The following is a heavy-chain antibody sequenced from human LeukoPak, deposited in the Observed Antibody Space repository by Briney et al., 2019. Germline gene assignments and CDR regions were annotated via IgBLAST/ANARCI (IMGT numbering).Heavy chain of an antibody. V-gene: IGHV3-74*01. J-gene: IGHJ4*02. CDR1: GFTFRSYW. D-gene: IGHD3-10*02. Sequence: PGGSLRLSCAASGFTFRSYWMHWVRQAPGKGLVWVSRIDYDGSSTIYADSVKGRFTFSRDNAKNTLYLQMSSLRAEDTAVYYCAREVEQGVLTQLMFYDYWGQGTLVTVSS. CDR3: AREVEQGVLTQLMFYDY. CDR2: IDYDGSST.